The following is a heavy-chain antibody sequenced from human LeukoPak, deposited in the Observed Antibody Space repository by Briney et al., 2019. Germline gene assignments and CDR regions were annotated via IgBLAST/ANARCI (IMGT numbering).Heavy chain of an antibody. J-gene: IGHJ4*02. Sequence: ASVKVSCKVSGYTLTELSMHWVRQAPGKGLEWMGGFDPEDGETIYAQKFQGRVTMTEDTSTDTAYMELSSLRSEDTAVYYCATVGYGSGSYYYFDYWGQGTLVTVSS. CDR3: ATVGYGSGSYYYFDY. D-gene: IGHD3-10*01. V-gene: IGHV1-24*01. CDR2: FDPEDGET. CDR1: GYTLTELS.